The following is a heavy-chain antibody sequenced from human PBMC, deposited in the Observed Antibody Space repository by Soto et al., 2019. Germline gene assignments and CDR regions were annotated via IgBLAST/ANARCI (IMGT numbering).Heavy chain of an antibody. D-gene: IGHD2-2*01. CDR2: INPSGGST. J-gene: IGHJ6*02. Sequence: ASVKVSCKASGYTFSTYYLHWVRQAPGQGYEWMGIINPSGGSTTYAQKFQGRVTMTTDTSTSTAYMELRSLRSDDTAVYYCARDKYCSSTSCYGREYYYYYYGMDVWGQGTTVTVSS. CDR3: ARDKYCSSTSCYGREYYYYYYGMDV. V-gene: IGHV1-46*01. CDR1: GYTFSTYY.